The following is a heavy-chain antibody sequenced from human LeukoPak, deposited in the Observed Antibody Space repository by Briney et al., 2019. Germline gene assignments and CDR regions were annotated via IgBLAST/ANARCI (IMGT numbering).Heavy chain of an antibody. Sequence: SETLSLTCTVSRGSMSSSYWSWIRQPPGKGLEWIGYIYYSGSTNYNPSLKSRVTISVDTSKNQFSLKLSSVTAADTAVYYCARADYYGSGSYMDYWGQGTLVTVSS. J-gene: IGHJ4*02. CDR3: ARADYYGSGSYMDY. V-gene: IGHV4-59*01. D-gene: IGHD3-10*01. CDR1: RGSMSSSY. CDR2: IYYSGST.